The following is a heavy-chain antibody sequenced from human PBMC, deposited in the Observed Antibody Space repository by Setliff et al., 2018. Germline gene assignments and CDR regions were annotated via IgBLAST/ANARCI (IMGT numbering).Heavy chain of an antibody. D-gene: IGHD3-10*01. CDR1: GFRFSDLY. J-gene: IGHJ6*02. V-gene: IGHV3-11*04. CDR3: ARDGVFYAMDV. CDR2: ISGDGITI. Sequence: GGSLRLSCTVYGFRFSDLYMSWVRQAPGKGLEWLSKISGDGITIYYADSVRGRFTISRDNAKDSLYLQMNSLRAEDTALYYCARDGVFYAMDVWGRGTTVTVSS.